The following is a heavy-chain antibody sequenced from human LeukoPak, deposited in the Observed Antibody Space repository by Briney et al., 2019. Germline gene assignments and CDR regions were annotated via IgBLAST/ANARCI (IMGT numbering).Heavy chain of an antibody. CDR1: GFTFSTFA. CDR3: AKTSRGNSAYDSPLDY. Sequence: GGSLRLSCAASGFTFSTFAMTWVRQAPGKGLEWVSAVRGSGSDTYYADSVKGRFTISRDNSKNTLYLQMNSLRAEDTAIYYCAKTSRGNSAYDSPLDYWGQGTLVTVSS. D-gene: IGHD5-12*01. CDR2: VRGSGSDT. J-gene: IGHJ4*02. V-gene: IGHV3-23*01.